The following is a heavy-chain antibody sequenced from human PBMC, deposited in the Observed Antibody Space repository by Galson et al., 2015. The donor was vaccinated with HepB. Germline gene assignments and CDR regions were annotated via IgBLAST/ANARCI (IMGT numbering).Heavy chain of an antibody. J-gene: IGHJ6*02. Sequence: SVKVSCKASGGTFSSYAISWVRQAPGQGLEWMGRIIPILGIANYAQKFQGRVTISVDKSITTAYLQLSSLKASDTAMYYCARRQIYGSGVYAMDVWGQGTTVTVSS. CDR1: GGTFSSYA. V-gene: IGHV1-69*04. D-gene: IGHD2-15*01. CDR3: ARRQIYGSGVYAMDV. CDR2: IIPILGIA.